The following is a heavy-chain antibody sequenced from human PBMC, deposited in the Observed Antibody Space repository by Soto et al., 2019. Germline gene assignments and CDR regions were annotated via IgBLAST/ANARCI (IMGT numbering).Heavy chain of an antibody. CDR3: ARAPPGGDYMAFDR. V-gene: IGHV4-59*01. CDR1: GGSISSYY. D-gene: IGHD4-17*01. J-gene: IGHJ4*02. Sequence: SETLSLTCTVSGGSISSYYWSWIRQPPGKGLEWIGYIYYSGSTNYNPSLKSRVTISVDTSKNQFSLKLSSVTAADTAVYYCARAPPGGDYMAFDRWGQGTLVTVSS. CDR2: IYYSGST.